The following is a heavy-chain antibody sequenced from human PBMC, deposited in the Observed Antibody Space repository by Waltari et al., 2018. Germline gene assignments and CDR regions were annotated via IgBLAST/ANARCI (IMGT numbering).Heavy chain of an antibody. J-gene: IGHJ4*02. CDR1: GYTFPNYD. CDR2: MNPNSGNT. Sequence: QVQLVQSGAEVKKPGASVRVSCKASGYTFPNYDINWVRQATGQGLEWMGWMNPNSGNTGYAQKFHGRVTITRDTSISTAYMELSILRSEDTAVYYCARVRPAKGSGTYYKGFDYWGQGTMVSVSS. D-gene: IGHD3-10*01. CDR3: ARVRPAKGSGTYYKGFDY. V-gene: IGHV1-8*03.